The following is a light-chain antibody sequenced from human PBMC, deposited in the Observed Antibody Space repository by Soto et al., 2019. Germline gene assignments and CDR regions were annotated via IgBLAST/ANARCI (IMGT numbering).Light chain of an antibody. CDR3: QKYNRAPVLA. CDR1: QGIINY. Sequence: DIQMTQSPSSLSAFVGDRVTITCRANQGIINYLSWYQQKPGKVPKLLIYGASTLQSGVPYRFSGRGSGTDFTLTSSSLQPEDAATYYCQKYNRAPVLAFGGGTKVEI. J-gene: IGKJ4*01. CDR2: GAS. V-gene: IGKV1-27*01.